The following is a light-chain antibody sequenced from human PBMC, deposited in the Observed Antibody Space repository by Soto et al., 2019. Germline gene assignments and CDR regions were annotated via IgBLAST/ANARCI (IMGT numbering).Light chain of an antibody. CDR3: QQLVSYPIT. CDR2: AAS. V-gene: IGKV1-8*01. J-gene: IGKJ5*01. Sequence: AIRMTQSPSSLPASTGDRVTITCRASQGISSYLAWYQQKPGKAPKLLIHAASTLQSGVPSRFSGSGSGTEFTLTIHSLQPEDFATYYCQQLVSYPITFGQGTRLEIK. CDR1: QGISSY.